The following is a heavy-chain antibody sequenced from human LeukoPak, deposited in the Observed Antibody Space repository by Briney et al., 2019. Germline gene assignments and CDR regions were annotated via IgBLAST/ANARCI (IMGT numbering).Heavy chain of an antibody. CDR1: GGSISSGVYY. V-gene: IGHV4-31*03. J-gene: IGHJ4*02. CDR3: ASREGVRVGYFDY. CDR2: IYYSGST. Sequence: TLSLTCTVSGGSISSGVYYWSWIRQHPGKGLEWIVYIYYSGSTYYNPSLKSRFTISVDTSKNQFSLKLSSVTAADTAVYYCASREGVRVGYFDYWGQGTLVTVSS. D-gene: IGHD3-10*01.